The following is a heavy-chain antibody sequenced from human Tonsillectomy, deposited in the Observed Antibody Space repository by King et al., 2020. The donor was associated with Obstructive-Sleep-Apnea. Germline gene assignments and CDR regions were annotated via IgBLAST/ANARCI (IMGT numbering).Heavy chain of an antibody. J-gene: IGHJ3*02. V-gene: IGHV3-9*01. CDR3: AKGYYVWGSYRRDAFDI. CDR2: ISWNSGSI. D-gene: IGHD3-16*02. CDR1: GFTFDDYA. Sequence: VQLVESGGGLVQPGRSLRLSCAASGFTFDDYAMHWVRQAPGKGLEWVSGISWNSGSIGSADSVKGRFTFSRDNAKKSLYLQRNSLRAEDTALYYCAKGYYVWGSYRRDAFDIWGQGTMVTVSS.